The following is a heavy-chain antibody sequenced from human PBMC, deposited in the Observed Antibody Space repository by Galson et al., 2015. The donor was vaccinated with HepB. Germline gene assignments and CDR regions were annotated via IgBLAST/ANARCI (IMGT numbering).Heavy chain of an antibody. V-gene: IGHV3-15*01. CDR2: IKSKTDGGTT. CDR3: TTEWDSSGYYYVESGY. D-gene: IGHD3-22*01. CDR1: GFTFSNAW. J-gene: IGHJ4*02. Sequence: SLRLSCAASGFTFSNAWMSWVRQAPGKGLEWVGRIKSKTDGGTTDYAAPVKGRFTISRDDSKNTLYLQMNSLKTEDTAVYYCTTEWDSSGYYYVESGYWGQGTLVTVSS.